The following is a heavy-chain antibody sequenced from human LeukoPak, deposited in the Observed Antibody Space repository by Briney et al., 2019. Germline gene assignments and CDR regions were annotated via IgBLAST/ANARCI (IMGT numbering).Heavy chain of an antibody. Sequence: SETLSLTCAVYGGSFSDYYWSWIRQPPGKGLEWIGEINYRGRTNNNPSLKSRVTMPVDTSKNQFSLKLNSVTAADTAVYYCARRARIAVAGTRWFDPWGQGTLVTVSS. J-gene: IGHJ5*02. V-gene: IGHV4-34*01. CDR3: ARRARIAVAGTRWFDP. D-gene: IGHD6-19*01. CDR1: GGSFSDYY. CDR2: INYRGRT.